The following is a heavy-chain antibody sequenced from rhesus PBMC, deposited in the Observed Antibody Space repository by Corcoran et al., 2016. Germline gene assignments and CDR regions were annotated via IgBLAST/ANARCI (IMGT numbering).Heavy chain of an antibody. Sequence: QVQLQESGPGVVKPSETLSLTCPVSGCPIRRGYLSRICIPPPPGKGLEWIGGIYSNSESTNYNPSLKSRVTISKATSKNQFSLKVSSVTATDTAVYYGARGDWSYWYFDLWGPGTPITISS. V-gene: IGHV4S12*01. CDR1: GCPIRRGYLS. D-gene: IGHD3-3*01. J-gene: IGHJ2*01. CDR2: IYSNSEST. CDR3: ARGDWSYWYFDL.